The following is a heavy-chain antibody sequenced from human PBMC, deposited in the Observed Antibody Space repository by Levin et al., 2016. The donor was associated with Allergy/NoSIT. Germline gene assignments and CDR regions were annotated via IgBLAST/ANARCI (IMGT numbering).Heavy chain of an antibody. V-gene: IGHV4-39*01. D-gene: IGHD4-11*01. CDR3: ARQTTVTDY. CDR2: IYYSGST. Sequence: RQAPGKGLEWIGSIYYSGSTYYNPSLKSRVTISVDTSKNQFSLKLSSVTAADTAVYYCARQTTVTDYWGQGTLVTVSS. J-gene: IGHJ4*02.